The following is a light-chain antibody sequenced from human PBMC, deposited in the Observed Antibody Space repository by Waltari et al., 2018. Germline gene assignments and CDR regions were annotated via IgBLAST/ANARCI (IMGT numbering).Light chain of an antibody. J-gene: IGKJ2*03. Sequence: DIQMTQSPSSLSASVGDRVTITCRASENVKNYLNWYQQKPGKAPKILIYKASTLQSGVPSRFSGSGSGTDYTFTISSLQSEDVATYYCQHGYGTPYSFGQGTKVEI. CDR2: KAS. V-gene: IGKV1-39*01. CDR3: QHGYGTPYS. CDR1: ENVKNY.